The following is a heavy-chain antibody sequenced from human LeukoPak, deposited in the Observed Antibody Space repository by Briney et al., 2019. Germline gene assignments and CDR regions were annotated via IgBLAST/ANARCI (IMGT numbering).Heavy chain of an antibody. Sequence: SQTLSLTCTVSGGSISSGGYYWSWIRQPPGKGLEWIGEINHSGSTNYNPSLKSRVTISVDTSKNQFSLKLSSVTAADTAVYYCAALGTRYHFDYWGQGTLVTVSS. CDR3: AALGTRYHFDY. D-gene: IGHD7-27*01. J-gene: IGHJ4*02. CDR1: GGSISSGGYY. V-gene: IGHV4-30-2*01. CDR2: INHSGST.